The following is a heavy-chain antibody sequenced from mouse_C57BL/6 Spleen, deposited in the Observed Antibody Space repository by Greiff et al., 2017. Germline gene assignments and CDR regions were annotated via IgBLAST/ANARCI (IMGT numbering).Heavy chain of an antibody. CDR3: ARERGYYGNYCYAMDY. J-gene: IGHJ4*01. CDR2: IYPRSGNT. V-gene: IGHV1-81*01. CDR1: GYTFTSYG. Sequence: VKLQESGAELARPGASVKLSCKASGYTFTSYGISWVKQRTGQGLEWIGEIYPRSGNTYYNEKFKGKATLTADKSSSTAYMELRSLTSEDSAVYFCARERGYYGNYCYAMDYWGQGTSVTVSS. D-gene: IGHD2-1*01.